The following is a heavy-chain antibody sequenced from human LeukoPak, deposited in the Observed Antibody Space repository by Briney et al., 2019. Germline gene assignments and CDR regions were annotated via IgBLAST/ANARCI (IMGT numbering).Heavy chain of an antibody. D-gene: IGHD5/OR15-5a*01. CDR3: ARECLGLSQGGAFDI. Sequence: SETLSLTCAVYGGSFSGYYWSWIRQPPEKGLEWIGEINHSGSTNYNPSLKSRVTISVDTSKNQFSLKLSSVTAADTAVYYCARECLGLSQGGAFDIWGQGTMVTVSS. J-gene: IGHJ3*02. V-gene: IGHV4-34*01. CDR2: INHSGST. CDR1: GGSFSGYY.